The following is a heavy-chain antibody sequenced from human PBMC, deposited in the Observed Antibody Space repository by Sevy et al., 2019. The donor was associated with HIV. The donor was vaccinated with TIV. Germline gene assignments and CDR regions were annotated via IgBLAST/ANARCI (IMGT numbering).Heavy chain of an antibody. J-gene: IGHJ3*01. CDR3: AKALNPALESMIEVIFRSLKGFDV. D-gene: IGHD3-22*01. V-gene: IGHV3-23*01. CDR2: ISGIGSST. Sequence: GGSLRLSCAASGFTFNTHAMNWVRQAPGKGLEWVSVISGIGSSTYYADSVKGRFTISGDNSKNTLYLQMNSLGADDTAVYYCAKALNPALESMIEVIFRSLKGFDVWGQGTMVTVSS. CDR1: GFTFNTHA.